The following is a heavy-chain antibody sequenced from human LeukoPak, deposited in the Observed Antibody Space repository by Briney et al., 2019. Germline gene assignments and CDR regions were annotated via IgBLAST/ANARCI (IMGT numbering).Heavy chain of an antibody. V-gene: IGHV3-23*01. D-gene: IGHD3-22*01. CDR3: AKVYYYDSSGYSN. Sequence: PGGSLRLSCAASGFTFSNYAMSWVRQAPGKGLEWVSAISGSGDNTYYADSVKGRFTVSRDNSKNTLYLQMNSLRAEDTAVYYCAKVYYYDSSGYSNWGQGTLVTVSS. CDR1: GFTFSNYA. CDR2: ISGSGDNT. J-gene: IGHJ4*02.